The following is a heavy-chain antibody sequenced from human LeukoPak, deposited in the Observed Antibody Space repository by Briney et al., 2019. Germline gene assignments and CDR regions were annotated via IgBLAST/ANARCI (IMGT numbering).Heavy chain of an antibody. CDR2: INHSGST. Sequence: SETLSLTCAVYGGSFSGYYWSWIRQPPGKGLEWIGEINHSGSTNYNPSLKSRVTISVDTSKNQFSLKLSSVTAADTAVYYCARAGRIPRSYYYYMDVWGKGTTVTVSS. CDR1: GGSFSGYY. V-gene: IGHV4-34*01. J-gene: IGHJ6*03. CDR3: ARAGRIPRSYYYYMDV. D-gene: IGHD3-10*01.